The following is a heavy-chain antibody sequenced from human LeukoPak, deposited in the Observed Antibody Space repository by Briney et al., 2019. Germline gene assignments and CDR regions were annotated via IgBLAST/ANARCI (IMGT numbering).Heavy chain of an antibody. V-gene: IGHV4-34*01. Sequence: PSETLSLTCAVYGGSFSGYYWSWIRQPPGKGLEWIGEINHSGSTNYNPSLKSRVTISVDTPKNQFSLKLSSVTAADTAVYYCARGPRYDYVWGSYRAWGDYWGQGTLVTVSS. CDR1: GGSFSGYY. J-gene: IGHJ4*02. CDR3: ARGPRYDYVWGSYRAWGDY. D-gene: IGHD3-16*02. CDR2: INHSGST.